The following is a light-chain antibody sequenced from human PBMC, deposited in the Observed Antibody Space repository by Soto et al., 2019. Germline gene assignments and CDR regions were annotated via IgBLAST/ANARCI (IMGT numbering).Light chain of an antibody. CDR1: SSDVGGYNY. V-gene: IGLV2-11*01. Sequence: QSALTQPRSVSGSPGQSVIISCTGTSSDVGGYNYVTWYQHHPGKAPKLMISDVNKRASGVPDRFSGSKSGNTASLTISGLQAEDEADYYCCSFGGRVFVFGTGTKLTVL. CDR3: CSFGGRVFV. J-gene: IGLJ1*01. CDR2: DVN.